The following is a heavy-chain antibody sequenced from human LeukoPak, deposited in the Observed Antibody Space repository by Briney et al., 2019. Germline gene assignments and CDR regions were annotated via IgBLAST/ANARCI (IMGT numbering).Heavy chain of an antibody. CDR3: AGGRDGYESEFDY. Sequence: SETLSLTCTVSGGSISSYYWSWIRQPPGKGLEWIGYIFYSGSTNYNPSLKSRVTISVDTSKNQFSLKLSSVTAADTAVYYCAGGRDGYESEFDYWGQGTLVTVSS. CDR1: GGSISSYY. D-gene: IGHD5-12*01. J-gene: IGHJ4*02. CDR2: IFYSGST. V-gene: IGHV4-59*01.